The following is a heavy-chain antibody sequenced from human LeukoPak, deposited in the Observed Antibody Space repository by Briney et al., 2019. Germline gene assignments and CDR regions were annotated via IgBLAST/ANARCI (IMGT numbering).Heavy chain of an antibody. Sequence: GVTLRLFCAASGFSFSSYGMHGVRQAPGKGLEWVAVIYSGGSTYYEDSVKGGITISRDNSKNTLYLQMNSLTAEDTAVYYCARVGVVPAAIADGFDIWGKGTMVTV. CDR1: GFSFSSYG. J-gene: IGHJ3*02. CDR2: IYSGGST. D-gene: IGHD2-2*01. CDR3: ARVGVVPAAIADGFDI. V-gene: IGHV3-53*01.